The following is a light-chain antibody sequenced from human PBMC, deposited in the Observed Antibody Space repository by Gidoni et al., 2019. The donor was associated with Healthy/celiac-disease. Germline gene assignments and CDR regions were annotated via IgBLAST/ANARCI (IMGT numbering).Light chain of an antibody. CDR1: QSVSSN. V-gene: IGKV3-15*01. CDR3: QQYNNWPQWT. Sequence: EIVMTQSPATLSVSPGERATLSCRASQSVSSNLAWYQQKPGQAPRLLIYGASTRATGIPARFSDSGSGTEFTLTISSLQSEDFAVYYCQQYNNWPQWTFGQGTKVEIK. J-gene: IGKJ1*01. CDR2: GAS.